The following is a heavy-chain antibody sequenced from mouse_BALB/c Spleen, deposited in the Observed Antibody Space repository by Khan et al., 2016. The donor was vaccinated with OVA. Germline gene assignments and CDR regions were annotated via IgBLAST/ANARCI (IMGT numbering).Heavy chain of an antibody. CDR3: ARLAYYYNSEGFAY. D-gene: IGHD1-1*01. J-gene: IGHJ3*01. CDR1: GFTFSTYG. V-gene: IGHV5-6*02. CDR2: INTGGAYT. Sequence: EVKLEESGGDFVRPRGSLKLSCAASGFTFSTYGMSWVRQTPDKRLEWVATINTGGAYTYYPDSVKGRFTISRDNAKNTLYLQLSSLKSEDTAIYYCARLAYYYNSEGFAYWGQGTLVTVSA.